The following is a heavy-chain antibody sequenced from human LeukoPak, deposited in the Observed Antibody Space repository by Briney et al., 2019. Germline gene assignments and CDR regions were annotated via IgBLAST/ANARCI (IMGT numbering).Heavy chain of an antibody. V-gene: IGHV3-20*04. D-gene: IGHD3-10*01. CDR3: AREQGMVRGSWFDP. Sequence: PGGSLRLSCAASGFTFDDYGMSWVRQAPGKGLEWVCGINWNGGSTGYADSVKGRFTISRDNAKDSLYLQMNSLRAEDTALYYCAREQGMVRGSWFDPWGQGTLVTVSS. CDR1: GFTFDDYG. CDR2: INWNGGST. J-gene: IGHJ5*02.